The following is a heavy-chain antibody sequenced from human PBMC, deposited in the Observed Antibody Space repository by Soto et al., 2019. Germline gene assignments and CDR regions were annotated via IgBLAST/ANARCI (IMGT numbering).Heavy chain of an antibody. Sequence: VASVKVSCKASGGTFSSYAISWVRQAPGQGLEWMGGIIPIFGTANYAQKFQGRVTITADESTSTAYMELSSLRSEDTAVYYCARVVVITGFDPWGQGTLVTVSS. V-gene: IGHV1-69*13. D-gene: IGHD3-22*01. J-gene: IGHJ5*02. CDR2: IIPIFGTA. CDR1: GGTFSSYA. CDR3: ARVVVITGFDP.